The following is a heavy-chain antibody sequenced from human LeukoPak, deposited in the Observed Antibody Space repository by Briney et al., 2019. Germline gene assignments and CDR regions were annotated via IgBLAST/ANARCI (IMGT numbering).Heavy chain of an antibody. V-gene: IGHV3-23*01. Sequence: GGSLRLSCAVSGFTVSVYYMSWVRQAPGKGLELVSGISGSGETTYYADSVRGRFTISRDNSKNTLYLQMNSLRVGDSAVYYCAKVSGRIQIWPQPFGDGMDVWGQGTTVTVSS. CDR2: ISGSGETT. D-gene: IGHD5-18*01. CDR1: GFTVSVYY. CDR3: AKVSGRIQIWPQPFGDGMDV. J-gene: IGHJ6*02.